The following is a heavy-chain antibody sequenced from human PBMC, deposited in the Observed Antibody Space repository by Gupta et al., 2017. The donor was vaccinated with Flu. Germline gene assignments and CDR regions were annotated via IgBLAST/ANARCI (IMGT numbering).Heavy chain of an antibody. CDR3: ATSLTLLDH. D-gene: IGHD2-21*02. V-gene: IGHV3-48*02. J-gene: IGHJ4*02. Sequence: VQFVWSGGGLVQRGGSGSLACAASGFAFSHSPMNWARQAPGKGLECISYIDGGGNARYYADSVKGRFTVSRDNVESSLYLQMTGLGDEDSAMYYGATSLTLLDHWGQGTLVTVSS. CDR2: IDGGGNAR. CDR1: GFAFSHSP.